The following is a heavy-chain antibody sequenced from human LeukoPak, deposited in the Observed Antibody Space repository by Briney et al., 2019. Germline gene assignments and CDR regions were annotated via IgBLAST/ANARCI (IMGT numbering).Heavy chain of an antibody. CDR1: GFTFSSYW. D-gene: IGHD3-3*01. V-gene: IGHV3-7*01. CDR2: IKQDGSEK. J-gene: IGHJ4*02. Sequence: PGRSLRLSCAASGFTFSSYWMSWVRQAPGKGLEWVANIKQDGSEKYYVDSVKGRFTISRDNAKNSLYLQMNSLRAEDTAVYYCARWRVRFLEWSRVRPGFDYWGQGTLVTVSS. CDR3: ARWRVRFLEWSRVRPGFDY.